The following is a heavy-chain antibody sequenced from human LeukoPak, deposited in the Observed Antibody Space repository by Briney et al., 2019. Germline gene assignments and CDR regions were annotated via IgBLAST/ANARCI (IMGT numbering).Heavy chain of an antibody. CDR3: AVTGLYNYYYYYYMDV. V-gene: IGHV1-69*05. CDR1: GGTFSSYA. J-gene: IGHJ6*03. Sequence: SVKVSXKASGGTFSSYAISWVRQAPGQGLEWMGRIIPIFGTANYAQKFQGRVTITTDESTSTAYMELSSLRSEDTAVYYCAVTGLYNYYYYYYMDVWGKGTTVTVSS. D-gene: IGHD7-27*01. CDR2: IIPIFGTA.